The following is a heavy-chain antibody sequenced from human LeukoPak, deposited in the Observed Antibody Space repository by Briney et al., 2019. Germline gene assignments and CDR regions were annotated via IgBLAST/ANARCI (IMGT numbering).Heavy chain of an antibody. J-gene: IGHJ4*02. V-gene: IGHV4-59*01. D-gene: IGHD3-3*01. CDR3: ASSITIFGVVTYFDY. CDR2: IYYSGST. CDR1: GGSISSYH. Sequence: PSETLSLTCTVSGGSISSYHWSWIRQPPGKGLEWIGYIYYSGSTNYNPSLKSRVTISVDTSKNQFSLKLSSVTAADTAVYYCASSITIFGVVTYFDYWGQGTLVTVSS.